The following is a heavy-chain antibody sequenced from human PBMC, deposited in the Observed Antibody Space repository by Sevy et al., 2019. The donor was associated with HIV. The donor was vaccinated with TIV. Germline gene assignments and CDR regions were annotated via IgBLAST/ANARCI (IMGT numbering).Heavy chain of an antibody. CDR3: TTTKDYYDSSGYPFDY. Sequence: ASVKVSCKVSGHTLTEFSMHWVRQAPGKGLEWMGTFDPEDGERVHAQNFQGRVTMTEDTSTDTAYMELSSLRSEDTAVYYCTTTKDYYDSSGYPFDYWGQGTLVTVSS. CDR1: GHTLTEFS. D-gene: IGHD3-22*01. CDR2: FDPEDGER. V-gene: IGHV1-24*01. J-gene: IGHJ4*02.